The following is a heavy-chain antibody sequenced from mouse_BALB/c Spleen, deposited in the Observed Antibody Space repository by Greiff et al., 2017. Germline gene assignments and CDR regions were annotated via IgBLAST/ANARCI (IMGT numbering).Heavy chain of an antibody. CDR1: GYTFTDYA. Sequence: QVHVKQSGAELVRPGVSVKISCRGSGYTFTDYAMHWVKQSHAKSLEWIGVISTYYGDASYNQKFKGKATMTVDKSSSTAYMELARLTSEDSAIYYCARYGYGDAMDYWGQGTSVTVSS. V-gene: IGHV1S137*01. D-gene: IGHD2-2*01. CDR2: ISTYYGDA. CDR3: ARYGYGDAMDY. J-gene: IGHJ4*01.